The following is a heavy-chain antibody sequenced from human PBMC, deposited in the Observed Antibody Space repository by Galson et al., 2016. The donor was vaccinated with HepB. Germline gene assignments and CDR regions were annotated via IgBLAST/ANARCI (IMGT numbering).Heavy chain of an antibody. CDR3: AKARFATPISFLVDD. CDR1: GFTFSNYG. V-gene: IGHV3-30*18. D-gene: IGHD3-10*01. Sequence: SLRLSCAASGFTFSNYGMHWARQAPGKGLEWVAVISNDGNDKYYADSVKGRFTISRDNSKNTLYLEMNSLRDEDTAVYFCAKARFATPISFLVDDWGQGTLVTVSS. J-gene: IGHJ4*02. CDR2: ISNDGNDK.